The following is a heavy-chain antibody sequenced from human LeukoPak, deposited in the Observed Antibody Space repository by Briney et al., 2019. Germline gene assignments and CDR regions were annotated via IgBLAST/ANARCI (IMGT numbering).Heavy chain of an antibody. CDR1: GYPFKTYG. Sequence: ASVKVSCKASGYPFKTYGISWVRQAPGQGLEWMGWISAYNGNTNYAQNLQGRVTMATDTSTSTAYMELRSLRSDDTAVYYCARPYYYDGYFDYWGQGTLVTVSS. J-gene: IGHJ4*02. CDR2: ISAYNGNT. D-gene: IGHD3-22*01. V-gene: IGHV1-18*01. CDR3: ARPYYYDGYFDY.